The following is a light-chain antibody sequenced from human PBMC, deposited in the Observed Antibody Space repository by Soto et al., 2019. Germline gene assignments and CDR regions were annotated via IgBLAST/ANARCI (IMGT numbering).Light chain of an antibody. V-gene: IGKV1-8*01. CDR1: QGISSY. J-gene: IGKJ1*01. Sequence: AIRITHSPCSLSESTVDRVTITFLASQGISSYLAWYQQKPGKAPKLLIYAASTLQSGVPSRFSGSGSGTDFTLTISCLQSEDFATYYCQRYYSYPRKFGQGTKV. CDR3: QRYYSYPRK. CDR2: AAS.